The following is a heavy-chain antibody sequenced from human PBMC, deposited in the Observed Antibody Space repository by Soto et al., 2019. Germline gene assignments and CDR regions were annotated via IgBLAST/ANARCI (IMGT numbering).Heavy chain of an antibody. V-gene: IGHV4-39*01. Sequence: SETLALNWTFSGGSISSSSYYWGWIRQPPGKGLEWIGSIYYSGSTYYNPSLKSRVTISVDTSKNQFSLKLSSVTAADTAVYYCAKGGSGSYSNAFDIWGQGTMVTVSS. CDR1: GGSISSSSYY. CDR3: AKGGSGSYSNAFDI. J-gene: IGHJ3*02. D-gene: IGHD3-10*01. CDR2: IYYSGST.